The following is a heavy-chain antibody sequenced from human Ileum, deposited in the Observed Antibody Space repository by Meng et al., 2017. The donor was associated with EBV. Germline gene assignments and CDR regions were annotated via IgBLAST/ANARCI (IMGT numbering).Heavy chain of an antibody. Sequence: EGGPWLMSPSSSLALNCAVNGGSLSGAYWNSGRQRPGKGLEWRGELINGGIPSYNPSPKSRVTISLDTSKNQLSLMLSSVTAADTAVYYCARRPTGIDYWGQGTLVTVSS. CDR3: ARRPTGIDY. J-gene: IGHJ4*02. D-gene: IGHD2-8*02. CDR2: LINGGIP. CDR1: GGSLSGAY. V-gene: IGHV4-34*12.